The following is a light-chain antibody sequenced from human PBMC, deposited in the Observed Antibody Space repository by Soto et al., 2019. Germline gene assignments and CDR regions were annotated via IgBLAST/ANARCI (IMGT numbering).Light chain of an antibody. CDR3: QQYNSMLS. V-gene: IGKV1-33*01. Sequence: DIQMTQSPSSLYASVGDRVTIACQSSHDVSRNLNWFQQKPGEAPKLLIYDASNLERGVPSRFSGSGSGKHFTFTISSLQPEDVATYYCQQYNSMLSFGGGT. CDR2: DAS. J-gene: IGKJ4*01. CDR1: HDVSRN.